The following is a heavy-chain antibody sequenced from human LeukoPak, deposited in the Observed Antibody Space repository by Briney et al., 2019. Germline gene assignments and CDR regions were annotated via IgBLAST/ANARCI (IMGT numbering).Heavy chain of an antibody. CDR2: VYTTGAGST. V-gene: IGHV4-38-2*02. D-gene: IGHD3-3*01. J-gene: IGHJ2*01. Sequence: SETLSLTCTVSGFSITSGYFWGWIRQPPGKGLEWIGNVYTTGAGSTYHNPSLKSRVTVSSDTSKNPVSLKLNSVTAADTAVYYCARGQIYDYWTPVSWKFDLWGRGTLVTVSS. CDR3: ARGQIYDYWTPVSWKFDL. CDR1: GFSITSGYF.